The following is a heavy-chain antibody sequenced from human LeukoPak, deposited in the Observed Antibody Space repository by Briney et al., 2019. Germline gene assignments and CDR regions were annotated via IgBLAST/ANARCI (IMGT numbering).Heavy chain of an antibody. CDR1: GEPISNYY. CDR2: VYSSGST. J-gene: IGHJ4*02. D-gene: IGHD3-10*01. Sequence: PSETLSLTCNVSGEPISNYYWSWIRQPAGKGLEWIGRVYSSGSTNYNPSLKSRVTMSVDTSKNQFSLKLNSVTAADTAVYYCARGSYTFDYWGQGTLVTVSS. CDR3: ARGSYTFDY. V-gene: IGHV4-4*07.